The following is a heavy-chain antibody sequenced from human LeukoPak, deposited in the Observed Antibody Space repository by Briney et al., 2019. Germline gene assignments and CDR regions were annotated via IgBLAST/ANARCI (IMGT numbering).Heavy chain of an antibody. CDR1: GYTFTSYG. CDR2: ISAYNGNT. Sequence: ASVKVSCKAPGYTFTSYGISWVRQAPGQGLEWMGWISAYNGNTNYAQKLQGRVTMTTDTSTSTAYMELRSLRSDDTAVYYCAREAGSYYYYGMDVWGQGTTVTVSS. V-gene: IGHV1-18*01. J-gene: IGHJ6*02. CDR3: AREAGSYYYYGMDV.